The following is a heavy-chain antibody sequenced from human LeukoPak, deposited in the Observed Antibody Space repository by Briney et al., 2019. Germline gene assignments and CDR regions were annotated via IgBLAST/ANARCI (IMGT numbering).Heavy chain of an antibody. CDR2: IYYSGST. V-gene: IGHV4-59*11. Sequence: SQTLSLTCTVSGGSISSHYWSWIRQPPGKGLEWIGYIYYSGSTNYNPSLKSRVTISVDTSKNQLSLKLSSVTAADTAVYYCARDNSGPLDYWGQGTLVTVSS. D-gene: IGHD2-15*01. J-gene: IGHJ4*02. CDR1: GGSISSHY. CDR3: ARDNSGPLDY.